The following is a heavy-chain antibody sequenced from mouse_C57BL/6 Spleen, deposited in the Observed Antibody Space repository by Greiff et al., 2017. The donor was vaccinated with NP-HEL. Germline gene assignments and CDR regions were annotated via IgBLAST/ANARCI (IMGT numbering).Heavy chain of an antibody. CDR3: VASGVVTTSFAY. V-gene: IGHV10-1*01. CDR1: GFSFTTYA. D-gene: IGHD2-2*01. J-gene: IGHJ3*01. CDR2: IRSKSNNYAT. Sequence: EVQGVESGGGLVQPKGSLKLSCAASGFSFTTYAMNWVRQAPGKGLEWVARIRSKSNNYATYYADSVKDRFTISRDDSESMLYLQMNNLKTEDSAMDYCVASGVVTTSFAYWGQGTLVTVSA.